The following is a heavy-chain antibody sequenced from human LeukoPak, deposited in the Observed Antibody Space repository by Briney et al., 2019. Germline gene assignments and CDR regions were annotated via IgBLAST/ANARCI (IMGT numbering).Heavy chain of an antibody. CDR2: IYYSGST. J-gene: IGHJ4*02. Sequence: SETLSRTCTVSGGSISSYYWSWIRQPPGKGLEWIGYIYYSGSTNYNPSLKSRVTISVDTSKNQFSLKLSSVTAADTAVYYCARGISSGPLPGDYWGQGTLVTVSS. CDR1: GGSISSYY. D-gene: IGHD6-25*01. V-gene: IGHV4-59*01. CDR3: ARGISSGPLPGDY.